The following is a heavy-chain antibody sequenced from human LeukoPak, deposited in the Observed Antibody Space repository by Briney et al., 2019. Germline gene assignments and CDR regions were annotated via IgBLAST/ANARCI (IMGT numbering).Heavy chain of an antibody. Sequence: ASVKVSCKASGGTFISYAISWVRQAPGQGLEWMGGIIPIFGTANYAQKFQGRVTITADESTSTAYMELSSLRSEDTAVYYCARDADRDGYNYFDYWGQGTLVTVSS. CDR3: ARDADRDGYNYFDY. CDR1: GGTFISYA. V-gene: IGHV1-69*13. CDR2: IIPIFGTA. D-gene: IGHD5-24*01. J-gene: IGHJ4*02.